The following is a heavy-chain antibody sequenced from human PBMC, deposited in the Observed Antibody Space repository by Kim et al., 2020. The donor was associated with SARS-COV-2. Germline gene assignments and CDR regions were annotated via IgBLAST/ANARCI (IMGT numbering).Heavy chain of an antibody. CDR1: GGSISSGGYY. CDR3: ARAPEDYGGGMDV. V-gene: IGHV4-31*03. J-gene: IGHJ6*02. Sequence: SETLSLTCTVSGGSISSGGYYWSWIRQHPGKGLEWIGYIYYSGSTYYNPSLKSRVTISVDTSKNQFSLKLSSVTAADTAVYYCARAPEDYGGGMDVWGQGTTVTVSS. D-gene: IGHD4-17*01. CDR2: IYYSGST.